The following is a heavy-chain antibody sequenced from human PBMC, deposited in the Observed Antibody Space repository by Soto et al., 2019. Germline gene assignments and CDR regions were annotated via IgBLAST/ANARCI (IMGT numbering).Heavy chain of an antibody. CDR3: VKPLAYYIGSDAYFDF. Sequence: GGSLRLSCSASGFTFSNYALHWVRQAPGKGLEYVSRIGTNGGSIIYADSVKGRFTISRDNYKNTLYLQMNSLRAEDTAEYYCVKPLAYYIGSDAYFDFWGQGTLVTVSS. CDR2: IGTNGGSI. J-gene: IGHJ5*01. CDR1: GFTFSNYA. V-gene: IGHV3-64D*06. D-gene: IGHD3-16*01.